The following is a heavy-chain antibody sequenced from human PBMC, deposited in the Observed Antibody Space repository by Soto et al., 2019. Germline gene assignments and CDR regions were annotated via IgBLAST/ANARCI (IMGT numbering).Heavy chain of an antibody. Sequence: QVQLVESGGGVVQPGRSLRLSCAASGFTFSSYGMHWVRQAPGKGLEWVAVISYDGSNKYYADYVKGRFTISRDNSKNALYLQMNSLSAEDTAVYYCAKEQWLVRGGGSDYWGQGTLVTVSS. CDR1: GFTFSSYG. D-gene: IGHD6-19*01. V-gene: IGHV3-30*18. J-gene: IGHJ4*02. CDR2: ISYDGSNK. CDR3: AKEQWLVRGGGSDY.